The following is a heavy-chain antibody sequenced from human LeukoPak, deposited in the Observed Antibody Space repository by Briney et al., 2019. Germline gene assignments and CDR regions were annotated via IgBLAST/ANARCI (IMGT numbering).Heavy chain of an antibody. CDR2: IKQDGSEK. V-gene: IGHV3-7*01. J-gene: IGHJ3*01. D-gene: IGHD3-9*01. CDR3: TRDIDDVLTGDDAFDV. CDR1: GFTFSSYS. Sequence: GGSLRLSCAASGFTFSSYSMNWVRQAPGKGLEWVANIKQDGSEKYYVDSVKGRFTISRDNAESSVCLQMNSLRVDDTGLYYCTRDIDDVLTGDDAFDVWGQGTVVAVSS.